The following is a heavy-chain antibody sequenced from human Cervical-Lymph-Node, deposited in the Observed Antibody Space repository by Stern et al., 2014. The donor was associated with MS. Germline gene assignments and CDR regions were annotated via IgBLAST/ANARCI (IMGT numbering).Heavy chain of an antibody. D-gene: IGHD5-18*01. CDR1: GYTFTSYY. V-gene: IGHV1-46*01. J-gene: IGHJ3*02. CDR3: ARSPQIQLWLNAFDI. CDR2: INPSGGST. Sequence: QVQLVQSGAEVKKPGASVKVSCKASGYTFTSYYMHWVRQAPGQGLEWMGIINPSGGSTSYAQKFQGRVTMTRDTSTSTVYMELSSLRSEDTAVYYCARSPQIQLWLNAFDIWGQGTMVTVSS.